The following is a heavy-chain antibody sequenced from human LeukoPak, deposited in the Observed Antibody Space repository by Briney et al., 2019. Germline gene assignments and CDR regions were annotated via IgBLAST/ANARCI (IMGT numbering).Heavy chain of an antibody. CDR1: GFSLSTYG. J-gene: IGHJ5*02. V-gene: IGHV3-30*19. CDR2: IAHDGVAK. D-gene: IGHD6-19*01. CDR3: ARDWGASDWYNWFDP. Sequence: PGGSLRLSYVTAGFSLSTYGMHWVRQAPGKGLEWVAMIAHDGVAKYYTDSVKGRFTISRDNSRNTLYLQMNSLRPEDTAVYYCARDWGASDWYNWFDPWGQGTLVTVSS.